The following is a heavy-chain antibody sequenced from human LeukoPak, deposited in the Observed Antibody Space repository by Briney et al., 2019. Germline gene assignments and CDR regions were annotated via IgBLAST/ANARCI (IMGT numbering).Heavy chain of an antibody. D-gene: IGHD3-22*01. CDR2: IIPILGIA. CDR1: GGTFSSYA. CDR3: ARVSYDSSGYYEGAFDY. V-gene: IGHV1-69*04. Sequence: SVKVSCKASGGTFSSYAISWVRQAPGQGLEWMGRIIPILGIANYAQKFQGRVTITADKSTSTAYMELSSLRSEDTAVYYCARVSYDSSGYYEGAFDYWGQGTLVTVSS. J-gene: IGHJ4*02.